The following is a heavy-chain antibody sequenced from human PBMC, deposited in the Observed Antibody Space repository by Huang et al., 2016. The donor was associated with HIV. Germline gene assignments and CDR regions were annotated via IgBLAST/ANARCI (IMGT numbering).Heavy chain of an antibody. CDR1: GYTFTSYG. CDR2: ISAASGDT. J-gene: IGHJ3*02. CDR3: ARDPKYHRIGYYRQRRGIDI. D-gene: IGHD3-22*01. V-gene: IGHV1-18*01. Sequence: QIQLMQSGPELKQPGASVKVSCKASGYTFTSYGITWVRQAPGQGPEWVGRISAASGDTEYAQKFQGRVTLTTDTSTNIAYMELRSLRSDDTAKYYCARDPKYHRIGYYRQRRGIDIWGQGTMVIVSS.